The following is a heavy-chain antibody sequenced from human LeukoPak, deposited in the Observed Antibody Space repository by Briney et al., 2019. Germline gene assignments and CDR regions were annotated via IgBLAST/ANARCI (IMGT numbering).Heavy chain of an antibody. CDR1: GFTFSSYG. CDR2: ISSSSSTI. D-gene: IGHD6-13*01. CDR3: ARFIAAAGRRYFDY. Sequence: GGSLRLSCAASGFTFSSYGMTWVRQAPGKGLEWVSYISSSSSTIYYADSVKGRFTISRDNAKNSLYLQLNSLRAEDTAVYYCARFIAAAGRRYFDYWGQGTLVTVSS. J-gene: IGHJ4*02. V-gene: IGHV3-48*01.